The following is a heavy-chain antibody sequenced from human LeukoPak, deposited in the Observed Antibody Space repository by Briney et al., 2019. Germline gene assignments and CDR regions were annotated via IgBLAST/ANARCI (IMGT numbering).Heavy chain of an antibody. Sequence: GASVKVSCKASGYTFTSYGISWVRQAPGQGLEWMGWISAYNGNTNYAQKLQGRVTMTTDTSTSTAYMGLRSLRSEDTAVYYCARGGAVPAAIPDWYFDLWGRGTLVTVSS. J-gene: IGHJ2*01. CDR3: ARGGAVPAAIPDWYFDL. V-gene: IGHV1-18*01. CDR1: GYTFTSYG. D-gene: IGHD2-2*02. CDR2: ISAYNGNT.